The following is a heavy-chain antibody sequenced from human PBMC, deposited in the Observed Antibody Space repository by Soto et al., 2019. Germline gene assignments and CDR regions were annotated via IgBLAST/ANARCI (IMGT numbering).Heavy chain of an antibody. V-gene: IGHV3-23*01. CDR2: ISESGHHT. J-gene: IGHJ2*01. CDR1: GFPSSTYA. CDR3: TKIDGCGGGACYTGTYYYFDV. D-gene: IGHD3-16*02. Sequence: GGSLRLSCAASGFPSSTYALNWVRQAPGKGPEWVSTISESGHHTHYADSVKGRFTISRDKSKNTLSLQMNSLRVDDTAIYYCTKIDGCGGGACYTGTYYYFDVWGRGTLVTVSS.